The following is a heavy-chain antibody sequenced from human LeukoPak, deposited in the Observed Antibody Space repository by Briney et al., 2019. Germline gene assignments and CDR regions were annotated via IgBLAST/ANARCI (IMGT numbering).Heavy chain of an antibody. Sequence: GRSLRLSCAASGFTFSDYAMHWVRQAPGKGLEWVAVISDAGNNKYFADSVKGRFTVSRDNAKNSLYLQMNSLRAEDTAVYYCARARKWHAFDIWGQGTMVTVSS. D-gene: IGHD5-12*01. J-gene: IGHJ3*02. CDR2: ISDAGNNK. CDR1: GFTFSDYA. CDR3: ARARKWHAFDI. V-gene: IGHV3-30*04.